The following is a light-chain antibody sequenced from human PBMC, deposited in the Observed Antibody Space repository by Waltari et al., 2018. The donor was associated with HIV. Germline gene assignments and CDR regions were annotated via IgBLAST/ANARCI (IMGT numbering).Light chain of an antibody. Sequence: IVMTQSPATLSVSPGERATLSCRASQSVSNKLAWYQQKPGQAPRLLMYDASTRVTGIPARFSGSGSWTDFTLTISSLQSGDFAIYYCQQYNNWLTFGGGTKVEIK. CDR1: QSVSNK. J-gene: IGKJ4*01. V-gene: IGKV3-15*01. CDR2: DAS. CDR3: QQYNNWLT.